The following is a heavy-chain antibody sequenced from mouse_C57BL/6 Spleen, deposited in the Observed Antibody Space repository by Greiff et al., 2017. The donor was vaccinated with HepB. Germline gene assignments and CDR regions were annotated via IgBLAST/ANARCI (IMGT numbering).Heavy chain of an antibody. CDR2: IDPSDSYT. V-gene: IGHV1-69*01. D-gene: IGHD1-1*01. CDR3: ARMTTVVATGGYFDV. Sequence: QVQLQQPGAELVMPGASVKLSCKASGYTFTSYWMHCVKQRPGQGLEWIGEIDPSDSYTNYNQKFKGKSTLTVDKSSSTAYMQLSSLTSEDSAVYYCARMTTVVATGGYFDVWGTGTTVTVSS. CDR1: GYTFTSYW. J-gene: IGHJ1*03.